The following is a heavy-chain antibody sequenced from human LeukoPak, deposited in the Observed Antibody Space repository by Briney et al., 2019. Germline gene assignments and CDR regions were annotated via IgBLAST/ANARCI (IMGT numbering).Heavy chain of an antibody. Sequence: TGGSLRLSCAASGFILSNYWMGWVRRAPGKGLEWVSFISISSTYTYYADSVMGRFTSSRDNAESSLYLQMNSLRAEDTAVYYCARDSGDGYNNYYMYYMDVWGKGTTVTVSS. D-gene: IGHD5-24*01. J-gene: IGHJ6*03. CDR2: ISISSTYT. CDR3: ARDSGDGYNNYYMYYMDV. CDR1: GFILSNYW. V-gene: IGHV3-21*01.